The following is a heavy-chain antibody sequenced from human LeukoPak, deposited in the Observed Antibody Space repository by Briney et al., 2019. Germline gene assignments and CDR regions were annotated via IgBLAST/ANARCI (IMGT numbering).Heavy chain of an antibody. Sequence: ASVKVSCKASGYTFTGYYMHWVRQAPGQGLEWMGWINPNSGGTNYAQKFQGRVTMARDTSISTAYMELSRLRSDDTAVYYCARLIIEYCSGGSCYHALFDYWGQGTLVTVSS. V-gene: IGHV1-2*02. D-gene: IGHD2-15*01. CDR3: ARLIIEYCSGGSCYHALFDY. CDR2: INPNSGGT. J-gene: IGHJ4*02. CDR1: GYTFTGYY.